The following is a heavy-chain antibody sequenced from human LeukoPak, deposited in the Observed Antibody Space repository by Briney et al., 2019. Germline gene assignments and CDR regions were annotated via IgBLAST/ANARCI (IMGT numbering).Heavy chain of an antibody. Sequence: SETLSLTCTVSGGSISNTNYYWGWIRQPPGKGREWIGSIDYSGSTYYNPSLKSRVTISEDTSNRFSLILSSVTAADTAVYYCARLARGILLPDYWGQGTLVTVSS. D-gene: IGHD3-22*01. CDR2: IDYSGST. J-gene: IGHJ4*02. CDR1: GGSISNTNYY. CDR3: ARLARGILLPDY. V-gene: IGHV4-39*01.